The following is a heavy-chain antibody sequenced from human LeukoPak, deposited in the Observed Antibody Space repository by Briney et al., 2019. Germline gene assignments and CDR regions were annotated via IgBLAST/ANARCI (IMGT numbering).Heavy chain of an antibody. CDR1: GFTFDDYA. CDR3: VRDRANIAMAGGWFDP. Sequence: GGSLRLSCAASGFTFDDYAMHWVRQAPGKGLEWVSGISWNSGSIGYADSVKGRFTISRDNAKNSLYLQMNSLRAEDTAVYYCVRDRANIAMAGGWFDPWGQGALVTVSS. J-gene: IGHJ5*02. V-gene: IGHV3-9*01. CDR2: ISWNSGSI. D-gene: IGHD6-19*01.